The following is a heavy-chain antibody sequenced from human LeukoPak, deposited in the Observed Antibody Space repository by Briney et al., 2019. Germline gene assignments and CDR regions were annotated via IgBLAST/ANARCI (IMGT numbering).Heavy chain of an antibody. Sequence: GASVKVSCKASGYTFTSYDINWVRQATGQGLEWMGWINPNSGGTNYAQKFQGRVTMTRDTSISTAYMELSRLGSDDTAVYYCARVSLATGTTTRAPFDYWGQGTLVTVSS. J-gene: IGHJ4*02. V-gene: IGHV1-2*02. CDR3: ARVSLATGTTTRAPFDY. CDR1: GYTFTSYD. CDR2: INPNSGGT. D-gene: IGHD1-7*01.